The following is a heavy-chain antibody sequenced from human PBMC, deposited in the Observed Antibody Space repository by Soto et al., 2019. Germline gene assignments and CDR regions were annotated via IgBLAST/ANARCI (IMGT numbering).Heavy chain of an antibody. CDR3: ARVDVDTAMSWNDY. Sequence: GGSLRLSCAASGFTFSSYSMNWVRQAPGKGLEWVSYISSSSSTIYYADSVKGRFTISRHNAKNSLYLQMNSLRDEDTAVYYCARVDVDTAMSWNDYWGHGTLVTVSS. D-gene: IGHD5-18*01. J-gene: IGHJ4*01. V-gene: IGHV3-48*02. CDR1: GFTFSSYS. CDR2: ISSSSSTI.